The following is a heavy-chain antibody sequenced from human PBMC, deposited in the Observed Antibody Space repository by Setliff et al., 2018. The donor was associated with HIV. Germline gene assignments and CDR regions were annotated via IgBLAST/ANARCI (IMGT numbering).Heavy chain of an antibody. CDR2: ISPNSGGT. V-gene: IGHV1-2*06. CDR3: VKDGGPWGSGD. D-gene: IGHD7-27*01. CDR1: GYTFINFY. Sequence: ASVKVSCKASGYTFINFYIYWVRQAPGQGLEWVGRISPNSGGTDYSQKFQGRVSTTRDTSTNTAYLDLTNLTSDDTAVYFCVKDGGPWGSGDWGQGTPVTVSS. J-gene: IGHJ4*02.